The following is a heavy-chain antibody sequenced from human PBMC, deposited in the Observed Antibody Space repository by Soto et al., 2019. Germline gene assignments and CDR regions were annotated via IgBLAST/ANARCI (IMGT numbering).Heavy chain of an antibody. CDR3: ARGRLLSIAAAGYYFDY. CDR2: INHSGST. D-gene: IGHD6-13*01. V-gene: IGHV4-34*01. J-gene: IGHJ4*02. CDR1: GGSFSDYY. Sequence: SETLSLTCAVYGGSFSDYYWNWIRQPPGKGLEWIGEINHSGSTNYNFNPSLKSRVTISVDTSKNQFSLKLSSVTAADTAVYYCARGRLLSIAAAGYYFDYWGQGTLVTVSS.